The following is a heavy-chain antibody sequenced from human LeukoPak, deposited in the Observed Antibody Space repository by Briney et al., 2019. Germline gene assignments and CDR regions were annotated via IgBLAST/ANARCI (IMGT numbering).Heavy chain of an antibody. V-gene: IGHV1-2*02. CDR3: SLGHRIINGLDV. Sequence: GASVKVSCEASGYTLSDYYIYWVRQAPGQGLEWLGWLNPHSGGTNYAQKFQGRVTLTRDTSISTAYMELPKLTSGDTAIYYRSLGHRIINGLDVWGQGTTVIVSS. CDR1: GYTLSDYY. CDR2: LNPHSGGT. J-gene: IGHJ6*02.